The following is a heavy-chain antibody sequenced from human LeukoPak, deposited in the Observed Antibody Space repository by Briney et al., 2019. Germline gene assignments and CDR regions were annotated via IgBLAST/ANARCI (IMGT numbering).Heavy chain of an antibody. Sequence: LETLSLTCAVYGGSFSGYYWSWIRQPPGKGLEWIGETNHSGSTNYNPSLKSRVTISVDTSKNQFSLKLSSVTAADTAVYYCARARAKKTRGYFDYWGQGTLVTVSS. CDR3: ARARAKKTRGYFDY. CDR1: GGSFSGYY. V-gene: IGHV4-34*01. CDR2: TNHSGST. D-gene: IGHD3-10*01. J-gene: IGHJ4*02.